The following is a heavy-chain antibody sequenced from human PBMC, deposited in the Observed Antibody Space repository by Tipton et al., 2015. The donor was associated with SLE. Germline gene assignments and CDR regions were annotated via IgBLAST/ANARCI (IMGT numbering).Heavy chain of an antibody. V-gene: IGHV3-73*01. CDR3: TRRVSSSNPYGLDV. D-gene: IGHD6-6*01. CDR1: GGSFSGYY. CDR2: IRTRSNNYAT. Sequence: GLVKPSETLSLTCDVYGGSFSGYYWSWVRQASGKGLEWVGRIRTRSNNYATTYAASVKGRFTISRDDSQNTTHLQMNSLKTEDTAVYYCTRRVSSSNPYGLDVWGQGSTVTVSS. J-gene: IGHJ6*02.